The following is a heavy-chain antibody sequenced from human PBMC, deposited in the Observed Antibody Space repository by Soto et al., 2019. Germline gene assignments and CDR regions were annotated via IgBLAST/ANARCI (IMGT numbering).Heavy chain of an antibody. CDR1: GYTFTSYY. CDR2: INPGGGST. CDR3: ARDKAAVVPAAMYYYYGMDV. V-gene: IGHV1-46*01. D-gene: IGHD2-2*01. Sequence: ASVKVSCKASGYTFTSYYMHWVRQAPGQGLEWMGIINPGGGSTSYAQKFQGRVTMTRDTSTSTVYMELSSLRSEDTAVYYCARDKAAVVPAAMYYYYGMDVWGQGTTVTVSS. J-gene: IGHJ6*02.